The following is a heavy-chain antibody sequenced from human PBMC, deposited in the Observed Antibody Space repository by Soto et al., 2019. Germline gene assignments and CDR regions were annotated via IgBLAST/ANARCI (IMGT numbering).Heavy chain of an antibody. Sequence: WASVKVSCKASGGTFSSYAISWVRQAPGQGLEWMGGIIPIFGTANYAQKFQGRVTITADKSTSTAYMELSSLRSEDTAVYYSARVFLEAMVTAVRLVPSDYYYYYGMDVWGQGTTVTVSS. CDR3: ARVFLEAMVTAVRLVPSDYYYYYGMDV. CDR2: IIPIFGTA. J-gene: IGHJ6*02. CDR1: GGTFSSYA. V-gene: IGHV1-69*06. D-gene: IGHD5-18*01.